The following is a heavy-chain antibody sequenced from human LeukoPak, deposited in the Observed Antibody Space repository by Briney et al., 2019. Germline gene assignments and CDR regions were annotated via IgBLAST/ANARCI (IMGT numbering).Heavy chain of an antibody. V-gene: IGHV4-61*02. CDR3: ARLRLVHYYYYYMDV. CDR2: IYTSGST. Sequence: PSETLSLTCTVSGGSISSGSYYWSWLRQPAGKGLEWIGRIYTSGSTNYNPSLKSRVTISVDTSKNQFSLKLSSVTAADTAVYYCARLRLVHYYYYYMDVWGKGTTVTISS. J-gene: IGHJ6*03. D-gene: IGHD3-9*01. CDR1: GGSISSGSYY.